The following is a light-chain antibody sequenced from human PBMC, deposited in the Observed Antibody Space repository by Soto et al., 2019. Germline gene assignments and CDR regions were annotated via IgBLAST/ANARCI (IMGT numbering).Light chain of an antibody. Sequence: EIVLTQSPGTLSLSPGERATLSCRASQSVSSSYLAWYQQKPGQAPRLLIYGASSRATGGADRVSGSGSGTDFTLTISRLEPEDFAVYYCQQYGSPWAFGQGTKVEIK. CDR2: GAS. CDR3: QQYGSPWA. J-gene: IGKJ1*01. V-gene: IGKV3-20*01. CDR1: QSVSSSY.